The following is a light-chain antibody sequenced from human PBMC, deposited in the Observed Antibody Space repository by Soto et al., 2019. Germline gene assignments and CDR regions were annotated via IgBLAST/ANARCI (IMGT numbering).Light chain of an antibody. V-gene: IGKV3-20*01. CDR1: QSVSSSY. J-gene: IGKJ3*01. CDR2: GAS. CDR3: QQYGNAPVT. Sequence: EIVLTQSPGTLSFSPGERATLTCRASQSVSSSYLAWFQQKPGQAPRLLIYGASSRATGIPDRFSGSGSGTDFTLTISRLEPEDSAVYYCQQYGNAPVTFGPGTKVDIK.